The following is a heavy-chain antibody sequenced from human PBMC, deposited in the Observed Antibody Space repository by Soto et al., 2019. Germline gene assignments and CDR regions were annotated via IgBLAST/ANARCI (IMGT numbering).Heavy chain of an antibody. D-gene: IGHD4-4*01. CDR2: IDHSGST. CDR1: GGSFSGYY. CDR3: ARCLLRLYSKLGVNMDV. J-gene: IGHJ6*03. Sequence: SETLSLTCAVYGGSFSGYYWSWIRQPPGKGLEWIGEIDHSGSTNYNPSLKSRVTISVDTSQNQLSLKLSSVTTADTAVYYCARCLLRLYSKLGVNMDVWGKGTTVTVSS. V-gene: IGHV4-34*01.